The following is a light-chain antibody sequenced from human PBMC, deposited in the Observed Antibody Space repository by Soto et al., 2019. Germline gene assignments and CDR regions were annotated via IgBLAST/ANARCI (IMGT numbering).Light chain of an antibody. J-gene: IGKJ4*01. V-gene: IGKV3-20*01. CDR1: RSVTNNY. CDR2: GAS. Sequence: IVFTQSPGTLSLSPGERATLSCRASRSVTNNYLAWYQQKPGQAPRLLIYGASSRDNGIPDRFSGSGSGTDFTLTIGRLEPEDFAVYYCQQYSTSPLTFGGGTKVDIK. CDR3: QQYSTSPLT.